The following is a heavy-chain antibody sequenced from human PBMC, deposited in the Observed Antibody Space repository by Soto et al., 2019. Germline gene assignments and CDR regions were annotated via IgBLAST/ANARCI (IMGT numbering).Heavy chain of an antibody. CDR1: GGSVSSGSYY. Sequence: QVQLQQWGAGLLKPSETLSLTCAVYGGSVSSGSYYWSWIRQPPGKGLEWIGEMSHSGGTHFNPSLKSRVTISVETSKNQFSLKMSSVTAADTSLYYCARVERGTATTVVDAFDIWGPGTMVTVSS. CDR3: ARVERGTATTVVDAFDI. J-gene: IGHJ3*02. CDR2: MSHSGGT. D-gene: IGHD1-1*01. V-gene: IGHV4-34*01.